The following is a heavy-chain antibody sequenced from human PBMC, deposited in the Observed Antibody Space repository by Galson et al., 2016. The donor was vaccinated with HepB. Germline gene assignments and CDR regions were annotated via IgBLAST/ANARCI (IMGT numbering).Heavy chain of an antibody. Sequence: SETLSLTCTVSGDSTTNDYWSWIWIRQPPGKGLEWIGYVHFSGRTDYSPSLDSRVTISLGTSKNELSLTLTSVTAADTAVYYCARDPLLNSIVGTFDIWGQGTLVTVSS. V-gene: IGHV4-59*01. D-gene: IGHD3-22*01. CDR2: VHFSGRT. CDR1: GDSTTNDY. CDR3: ARDPLLNSIVGTFDI. J-gene: IGHJ3*02.